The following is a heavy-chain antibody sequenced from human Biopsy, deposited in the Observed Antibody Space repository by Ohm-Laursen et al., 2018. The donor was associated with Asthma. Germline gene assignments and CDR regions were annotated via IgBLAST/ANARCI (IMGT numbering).Heavy chain of an antibody. D-gene: IGHD3-3*01. CDR2: IYHRGNT. CDR1: GYSISNGGYY. J-gene: IGHJ5*02. Sequence: SQTLSLTCSVSGYSISNGGYYWTWVRQRPGKGLEWIGNIYHRGNTKYNPSLKSRVTISVDTSKNQFSLKLSSVTAADTAVYYCARFTASITIFGVVNNWFDPWGQGTLVTVSS. CDR3: ARFTASITIFGVVNNWFDP. V-gene: IGHV4-30-4*08.